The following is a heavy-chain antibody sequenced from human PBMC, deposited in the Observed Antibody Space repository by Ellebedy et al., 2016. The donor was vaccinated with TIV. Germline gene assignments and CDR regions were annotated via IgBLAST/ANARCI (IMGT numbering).Heavy chain of an antibody. CDR3: ARELTIFTVGEPGEPRYYFDL. Sequence: GGSLRLSXAASGFTFSSYWMHWVRQAPGKGLVWVSRINTGGITTTYADSVKGRFTISRDNAKNTLYLQMNSLRADDTAVYYCARELTIFTVGEPGEPRYYFDLWGQGTQVTVSS. CDR1: GFTFSSYW. CDR2: INTGGITT. V-gene: IGHV3-74*01. J-gene: IGHJ4*02. D-gene: IGHD3-9*01.